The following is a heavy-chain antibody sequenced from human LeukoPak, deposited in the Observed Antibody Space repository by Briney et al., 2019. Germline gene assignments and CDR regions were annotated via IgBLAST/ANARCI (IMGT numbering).Heavy chain of an antibody. D-gene: IGHD6-13*01. J-gene: IGHJ4*02. CDR2: IYYSGTT. CDR1: GGSISSGGYY. CDR3: ARSTAYSRTGGEQ. V-gene: IGHV4-31*03. Sequence: SETLSLTCTVSGGSISSGGYYGSWIRQHPGKGLEWIGYIYYSGTTYYNPSLESRVTMSIDTSKNHFSLNLTSVTAEDTAVYYCARSTAYSRTGGEQWGEASLVTVSS.